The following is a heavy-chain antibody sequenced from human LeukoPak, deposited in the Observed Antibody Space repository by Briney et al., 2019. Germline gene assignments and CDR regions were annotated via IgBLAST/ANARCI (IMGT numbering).Heavy chain of an antibody. J-gene: IGHJ4*02. CDR1: ASAISSSSYY. V-gene: IGHV4-39*01. Sequence: PSETLSLTCSVSASAISSSSYYWVWIRQPPGKGLEWIGTMYYSGSTYYNPSLKSRVTISAGTSRDQFSLRLNSVTAADTAVYYCATGNEWPDGLLFYLDYWGQGALVTVPS. CDR3: ATGNEWPDGLLFYLDY. D-gene: IGHD3-10*01. CDR2: MYYSGST.